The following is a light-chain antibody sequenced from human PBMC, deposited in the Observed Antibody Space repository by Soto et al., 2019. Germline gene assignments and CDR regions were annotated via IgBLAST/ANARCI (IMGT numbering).Light chain of an antibody. V-gene: IGKV3-20*01. CDR3: QQYGSSPTWT. J-gene: IGKJ1*01. Sequence: EIVFTQSPATLSLSPGEGATLSCRASQSVSSSYLAWYQQKPGQAPRLLIYGASSRATGIPDRFSGSGSGTDFTLTISRLEPEDFAVYYCQQYGSSPTWTFGQGTKVDIK. CDR1: QSVSSSY. CDR2: GAS.